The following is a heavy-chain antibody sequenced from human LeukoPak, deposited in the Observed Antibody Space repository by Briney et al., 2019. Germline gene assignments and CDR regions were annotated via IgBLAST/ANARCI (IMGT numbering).Heavy chain of an antibody. J-gene: IGHJ4*02. CDR2: IYYSGST. D-gene: IGHD3-3*01. CDR1: RGSISSAGYY. V-gene: IGHV4-61*08. Sequence: PSETLSLTCTVSRGSISSAGYYWSWIRQHPGKGLEWIGYIYYSGSTNYNPSLKSRVTISVDTSKNQFSLKLSSVTAADTAVYYCAGAYSNDFWSGYYRAGGGSAQYDYWGQGTLVTVSS. CDR3: AGAYSNDFWSGYYRAGGGSAQYDY.